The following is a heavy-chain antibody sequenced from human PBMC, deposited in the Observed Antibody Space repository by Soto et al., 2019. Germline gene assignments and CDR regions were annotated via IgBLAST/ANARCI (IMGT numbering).Heavy chain of an antibody. J-gene: IGHJ4*02. CDR1: GFTFSNYA. Sequence: EAQLVASVGGLVQPGGSLRLSCAASGFTFSNYAMNWVRQAPGKGLEWVAYITSRGPTIYYADSAKGRFNISRDNAKTPLYPQMNNLRAEDTAIYYWARDSHRNGYKNARGQGTLVTVSS. D-gene: IGHD5-12*01. CDR3: ARDSHRNGYKNA. V-gene: IGHV3-48*03. CDR2: ITSRGPTI.